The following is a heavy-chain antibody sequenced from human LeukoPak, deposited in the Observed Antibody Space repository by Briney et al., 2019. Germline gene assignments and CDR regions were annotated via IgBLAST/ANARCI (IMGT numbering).Heavy chain of an antibody. D-gene: IGHD3-3*01. V-gene: IGHV3-23*01. CDR3: AKDSTIFGGFDY. CDR2: ISGSGGST. Sequence: RGSLRLSCAASGFTFSSYAMSWVRQAPGKGLEWISAISGSGGSTYYVDSVKGRFTISRDNSKNTLYLQMNSLRAEDTAVYYCAKDSTIFGGFDYWGQGTLVTVSS. CDR1: GFTFSSYA. J-gene: IGHJ4*02.